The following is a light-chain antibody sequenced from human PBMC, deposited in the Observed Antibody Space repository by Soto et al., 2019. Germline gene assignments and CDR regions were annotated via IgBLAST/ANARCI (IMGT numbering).Light chain of an antibody. CDR3: QQLNIYLIT. CDR2: AAS. J-gene: IGKJ5*01. Sequence: DVHLSKSPDRKSAAEGNRVTLGGRASQGISSYLAWYQQKPGKAPKLLIYAASTLQSGVPSRFSGSGSGTDFTLTICSLQPEAFATYYCQQLNIYLITFGHGTRLEIK. V-gene: IGKV1-9*01. CDR1: QGISSY.